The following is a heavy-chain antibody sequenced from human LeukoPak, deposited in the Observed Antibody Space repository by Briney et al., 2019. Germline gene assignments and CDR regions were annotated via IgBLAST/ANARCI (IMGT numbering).Heavy chain of an antibody. V-gene: IGHV3-11*06. CDR1: GFTFSDYY. CDR2: ISSSSSYI. D-gene: IGHD1-1*01. J-gene: IGHJ4*02. Sequence: GGSLRLSCAASGFTFSDYYMSWIRQAPGKGLEWVSYISSSSSYIYYADSVKGRFTISRDNAKNSLYLQMNSLRAEDTAVYYCARESGTPYLLDYWGQGTLVTVSS. CDR3: ARESGTPYLLDY.